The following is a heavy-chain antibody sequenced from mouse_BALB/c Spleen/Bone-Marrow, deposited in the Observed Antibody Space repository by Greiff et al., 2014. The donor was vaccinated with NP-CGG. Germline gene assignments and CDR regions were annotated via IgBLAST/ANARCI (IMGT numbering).Heavy chain of an antibody. CDR1: GYTFTSYW. CDR2: IYPGSCST. D-gene: IGHD2-2*01. CDR3: TIWFPFAY. Sequence: LQESGSELVRPGASVKLSCKASGYTFTSYWMHWAKQRPGQGLEWIGNIYPGSCSTNYDEKFKSKATLTVDTSSSTAYMQLSSLTSEDSAVYYCTIWFPFAYWGQGTLVTVSA. V-gene: IGHV1S22*01. J-gene: IGHJ3*01.